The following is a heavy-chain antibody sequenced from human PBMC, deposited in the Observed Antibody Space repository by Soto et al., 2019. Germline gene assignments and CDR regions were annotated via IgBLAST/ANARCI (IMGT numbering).Heavy chain of an antibody. V-gene: IGHV1-3*05. Sequence: QVQLVQSGAEEKKPGASVKVSCKASGYTFTGYAMHWVRQAPGQRLEWMGWINAGNGNTEYSQKFQGRVTITRDTSASTAYMELSSLRSEDTSVYYCARAVAVPADFDYWGQGTLVTVSS. J-gene: IGHJ4*02. CDR3: ARAVAVPADFDY. CDR2: INAGNGNT. CDR1: GYTFTGYA. D-gene: IGHD6-19*01.